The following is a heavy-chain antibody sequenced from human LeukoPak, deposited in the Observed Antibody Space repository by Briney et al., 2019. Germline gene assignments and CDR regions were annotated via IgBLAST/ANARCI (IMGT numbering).Heavy chain of an antibody. V-gene: IGHV3-48*01. J-gene: IGHJ5*02. CDR2: ISGSSGII. Sequence: GGSLRPSCAAPGFTFNTYTMNWVRQAPGKGLEWVSYISGSSGIIDYADSVRGRFTISRDNAKNSLYLQMNSLRAEDTAVYYCATIKRDFWSGYANWFDPWGQGTLVTVSS. CDR3: ATIKRDFWSGYANWFDP. D-gene: IGHD3-3*01. CDR1: GFTFNTYT.